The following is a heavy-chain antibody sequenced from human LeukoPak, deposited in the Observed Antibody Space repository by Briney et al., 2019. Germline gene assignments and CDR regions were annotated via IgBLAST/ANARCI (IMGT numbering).Heavy chain of an antibody. J-gene: IGHJ3*02. V-gene: IGHV4-30-2*01. CDR2: IYHSGST. D-gene: IGHD3-3*01. Sequence: SETLSLTCTVSGGSISSGGYYWSWIRQPLGKGLEWIGYIYHSGSTYYNPSLKSRVTISVDRSKNQFSLKLSSVTAADTAVYYCASTLGSIFGVVTDDAFDIWGQGTMVTVSS. CDR3: ASTLGSIFGVVTDDAFDI. CDR1: GGSISSGGYY.